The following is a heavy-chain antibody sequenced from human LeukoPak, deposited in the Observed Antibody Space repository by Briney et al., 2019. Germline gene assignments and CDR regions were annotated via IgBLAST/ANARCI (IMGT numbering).Heavy chain of an antibody. CDR3: AGRLGGYFDY. CDR2: IYTSGST. CDR1: GGSISSGSYY. J-gene: IGHJ4*02. D-gene: IGHD3-10*01. V-gene: IGHV4-61*02. Sequence: SETLSLTCTVSGGSISSGSYYWSWIRQPAGKGLEWIGRIYTSGSTNYNPSLKSRVTISIDTSKNQFSLKLSSVTAADTAVYYCAGRLGGYFDYWGQGTLVTVSS.